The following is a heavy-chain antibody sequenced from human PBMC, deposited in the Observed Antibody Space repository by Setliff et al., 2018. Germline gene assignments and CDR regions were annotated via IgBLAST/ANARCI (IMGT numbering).Heavy chain of an antibody. CDR1: GFTVSSNY. J-gene: IGHJ4*02. CDR2: IYSDGSA. V-gene: IGHV3-53*01. D-gene: IGHD2-15*01. Sequence: HPGGSLRLSCAASGFTVSSNYMSWVRQAPGKGLEWVSAIYSDGSAYYADSVKGRFTISRDNPKNTLFLQMNSLRAEDTAVYYCAKDRYCGGGSCLKDFEYWGQGTLVTVSS. CDR3: AKDRYCGGGSCLKDFEY.